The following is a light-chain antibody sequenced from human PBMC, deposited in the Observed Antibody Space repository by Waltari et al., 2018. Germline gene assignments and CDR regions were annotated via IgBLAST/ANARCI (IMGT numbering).Light chain of an antibody. CDR1: QSISTW. J-gene: IGKJ1*01. Sequence: DIQMTQSPSTLSASVGDRVIITCRASQSISTWLAWFQQKPGKAPKLLIFAASSLQTGVPSRVSGSGSGTEFTLTINSLQPDDFATYYCQHYNAYRTFGQGTKVEIK. CDR2: AAS. V-gene: IGKV1-5*01. CDR3: QHYNAYRT.